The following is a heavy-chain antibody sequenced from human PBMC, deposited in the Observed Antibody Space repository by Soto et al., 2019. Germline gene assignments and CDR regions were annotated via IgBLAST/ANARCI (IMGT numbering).Heavy chain of an antibody. D-gene: IGHD2-2*01. J-gene: IGHJ4*02. Sequence: GGSLRLSCTVSGFAFNNYGVNWVRQAPGKGLEWVSSISKSDYTYYSDSVKGRFTISRDNAKNSVSLQMNTLRVEDTAVYYCAREDSIIIPAVSDFWGQGTLVTVSS. V-gene: IGHV3-21*01. CDR1: GFAFNNYG. CDR2: ISKSDYT. CDR3: AREDSIIIPAVSDF.